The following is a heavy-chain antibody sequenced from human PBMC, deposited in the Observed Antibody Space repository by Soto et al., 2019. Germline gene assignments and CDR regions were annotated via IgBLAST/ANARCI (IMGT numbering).Heavy chain of an antibody. CDR1: GFTFSSYA. D-gene: IGHD6-19*01. V-gene: IGHV3-30-3*01. CDR3: ARDTYSSGWSYFDY. CDR2: ISYDGSNK. J-gene: IGHJ4*02. Sequence: PGGSLRLSCAASGFTFSSYAMHWVRQAPDKGLEWVAVISYDGSNKYYADSVKGRFTISRDNSKNTLYLQMNSLRAEDTAVYYCARDTYSSGWSYFDYWGQGTMVTVSS.